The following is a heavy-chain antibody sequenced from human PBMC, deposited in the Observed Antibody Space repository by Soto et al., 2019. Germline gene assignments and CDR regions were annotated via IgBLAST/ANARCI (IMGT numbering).Heavy chain of an antibody. CDR2: INPNSGGT. Sequence: QVQLVQSGAEVKKPGASVKVSCKASGYTFTGYYMHWVRQAPGQGLEWMGWINPNSGGTNYAQKSQDWVTRARDTSISTDYMERSRLRSDDTAVEYCARMRHDYGSGIRSAPSRGRFDPWGQGTLVTVSS. D-gene: IGHD3-10*01. CDR3: ARMRHDYGSGIRSAPSRGRFDP. V-gene: IGHV1-2*04. CDR1: GYTFTGYY. J-gene: IGHJ5*02.